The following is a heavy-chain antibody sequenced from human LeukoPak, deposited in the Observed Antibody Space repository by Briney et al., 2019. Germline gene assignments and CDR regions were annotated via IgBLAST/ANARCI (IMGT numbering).Heavy chain of an antibody. CDR3: ARENMGYYDSSGYHDAFDI. CDR1: GGSISSYY. V-gene: IGHV4-59*01. Sequence: SETLSLTCTVSGGSISSYYWSWIRQPPGQGLEGIGYIYYSGSTNYNPSLKRRVTISVDTYKNQCSLKLSSVTAADTAVYYCARENMGYYDSSGYHDAFDIWGQGTMVTVSS. D-gene: IGHD3-22*01. J-gene: IGHJ3*02. CDR2: IYYSGST.